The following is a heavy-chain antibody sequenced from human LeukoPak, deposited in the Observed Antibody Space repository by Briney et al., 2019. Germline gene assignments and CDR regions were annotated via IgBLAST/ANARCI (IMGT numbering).Heavy chain of an antibody. Sequence: SETLSLTCAVYGGSFSGYYWSWIRQPPGKGLEWIGEINHSGSTNYNPSLKSRVTISVDTSKNQFSLKLSSVTAADTAVYYCAREPITMVRGAYGRHFDYWGQGTLVTVSS. CDR3: AREPITMVRGAYGRHFDY. V-gene: IGHV4-34*01. CDR2: INHSGST. D-gene: IGHD3-10*01. CDR1: GGSFSGYY. J-gene: IGHJ4*02.